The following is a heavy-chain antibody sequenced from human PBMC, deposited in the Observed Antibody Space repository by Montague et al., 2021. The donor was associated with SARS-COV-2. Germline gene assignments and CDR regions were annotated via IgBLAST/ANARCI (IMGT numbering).Heavy chain of an antibody. CDR1: GFSLSTSGMC. D-gene: IGHD4-23*01. V-gene: IGHV2-5*08. J-gene: IGHJ4*02. Sequence: PALGKPTQTLTLTCTFSGFSLSTSGMCVSWIRQPPGKALEWLALIFWDDDKRYSPSLKNRVTITKDTSKNQVVLRMTNMDPLDTAAYYCAHKVKWELYYFDYWGQGTLVTVSS. CDR3: AHKVKWELYYFDY. CDR2: IFWDDDK.